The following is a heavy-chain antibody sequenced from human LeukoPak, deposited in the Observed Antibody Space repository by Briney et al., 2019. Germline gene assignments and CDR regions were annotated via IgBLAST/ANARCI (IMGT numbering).Heavy chain of an antibody. D-gene: IGHD6-6*01. Sequence: GSLRLSCAASGFTYSSYAMNWVRQAPGKGLEWVSSISGSGGSTYYADSVKGRFTISRDNSKNTLYLQMNSLRAEDTAVYYCAKMPSIRSSDYYYGMDVWGQGTTVTVSS. CDR1: GFTYSSYA. V-gene: IGHV3-23*01. CDR3: AKMPSIRSSDYYYGMDV. CDR2: ISGSGGST. J-gene: IGHJ6*02.